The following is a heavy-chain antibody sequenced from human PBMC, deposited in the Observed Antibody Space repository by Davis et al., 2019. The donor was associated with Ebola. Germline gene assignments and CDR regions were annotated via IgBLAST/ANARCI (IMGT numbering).Heavy chain of an antibody. Sequence: GSLRLSCAVYGGSFSGYSWTWIRQAPGKGLEWLGEINHSGSTNYNPSLKSRLSISVDTSKKQFSLKLSSVTAADTAVYYCATERCLGNNCWGRGTLVTVSS. CDR2: INHSGST. CDR1: GGSFSGYS. D-gene: IGHD4-23*01. V-gene: IGHV4-34*01. CDR3: ATERCLGNNC. J-gene: IGHJ4*02.